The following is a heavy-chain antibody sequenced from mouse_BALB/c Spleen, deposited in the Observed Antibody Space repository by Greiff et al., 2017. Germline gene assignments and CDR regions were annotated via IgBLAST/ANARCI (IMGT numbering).Heavy chain of an antibody. D-gene: IGHD1-1*01. Sequence: EVQLQESGPGLVKPSQSLSLTCTVTGYSITSDYAWNWIRQFPGNKLEWMGYISYSGSTSYNPSLKSRISITRDTSKNQFFLQLNSVTTEDTATYYCARKELSYFDYWGQGTTLTVSS. CDR2: ISYSGST. CDR3: ARKELSYFDY. CDR1: GYSITSDYA. J-gene: IGHJ2*01. V-gene: IGHV3-2*02.